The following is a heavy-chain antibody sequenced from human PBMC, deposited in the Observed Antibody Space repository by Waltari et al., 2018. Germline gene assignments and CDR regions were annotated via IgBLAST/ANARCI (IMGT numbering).Heavy chain of an antibody. CDR2: IKQDGSEK. CDR3: ARDLNYSPFDY. CDR1: GFTFSSYG. Sequence: VQLVESGGGVVQPGRSLRLSCAASGFTFSSYGMHWVRQAPGKGLEWVANIKQDGSEKYYVDAVKGRFTISRDNAKNSLYLQMNSLRAEDTAVYYCARDLNYSPFDYWGQGTLVTVSS. J-gene: IGHJ4*02. D-gene: IGHD4-4*01. V-gene: IGHV3-7*01.